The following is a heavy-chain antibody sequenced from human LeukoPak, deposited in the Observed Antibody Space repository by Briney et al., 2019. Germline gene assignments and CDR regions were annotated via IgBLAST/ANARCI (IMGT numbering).Heavy chain of an antibody. D-gene: IGHD1-26*01. CDR2: AILILRTV. V-gene: IGHV1-69*13. CDR3: ATVSVGAAFDP. J-gene: IGHJ5*02. CDR1: GGTFNNYA. Sequence: SVKVSCKASGGTFNNYAIGWVRQAPGQGLEWMGGAILILRTVDYAQKFQGRVTITADESASTVYMELSSLRSEDTAVYYCATVSVGAAFDPWGQGTLVTVSS.